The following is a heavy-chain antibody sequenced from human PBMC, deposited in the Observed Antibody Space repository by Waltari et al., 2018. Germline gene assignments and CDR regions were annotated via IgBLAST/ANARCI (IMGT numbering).Heavy chain of an antibody. Sequence: EVQLVTSGGGLVQPGRSLRLACVGSGFRFDDYAMYWVRQRPGKGLAWLCGIGWNSGAIGYADSVRGRFSTYRDNARKSLYLQMGRLRPEDTALYYCVKGGWGFGAFYEQHWGQGIQVTVSS. CDR3: VKGGWGFGAFYEQH. CDR1: GFRFDDYA. J-gene: IGHJ4*02. CDR2: IGWNSGAI. V-gene: IGHV3-9*01. D-gene: IGHD3-10*01.